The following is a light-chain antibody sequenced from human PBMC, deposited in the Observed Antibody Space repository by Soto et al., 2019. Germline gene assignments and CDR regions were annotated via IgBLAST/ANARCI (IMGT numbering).Light chain of an antibody. V-gene: IGKV1-39*01. CDR3: QQSYSNPSIT. CDR1: QNIRIY. Sequence: DIQMTQSPSSLSASVGDRVTITCRASQNIRIYLNCYQQKPGKAPKLLIYAASTLQSGVPSRFTGSGSGTDFTLTIRSLQPEDFATYYCQQSYSNPSITFGQGTRREIK. CDR2: AAS. J-gene: IGKJ5*01.